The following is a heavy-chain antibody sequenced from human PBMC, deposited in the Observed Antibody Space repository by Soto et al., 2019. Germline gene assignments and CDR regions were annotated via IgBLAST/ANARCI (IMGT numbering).Heavy chain of an antibody. CDR2: IYFDGITT. Sequence: PGGSLRLSCTASGFTFNTHWMHWVRQAPGKGLVWVSRIYFDGITTNYADSVKGRLTVSRDNAKNTVYLHVHTLRDEDTAVYYCARGGAMGVDYWGQGTLVTVSS. V-gene: IGHV3-74*01. D-gene: IGHD1-26*01. CDR1: GFTFNTHW. CDR3: ARGGAMGVDY. J-gene: IGHJ4*02.